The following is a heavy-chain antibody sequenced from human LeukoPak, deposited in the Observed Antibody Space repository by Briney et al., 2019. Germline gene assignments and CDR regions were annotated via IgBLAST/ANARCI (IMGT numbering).Heavy chain of an antibody. V-gene: IGHV4-28*01. CDR1: GYSISSNHW. D-gene: IGHD3-3*02. J-gene: IGHJ4*02. CDR2: IFYAGST. Sequence: SETLSLTCAVSGYSISSNHWWGWIRQPPGKGLEWIGYIFYAGSTYYNPPLKSRVTMSVDTSKNQFSLRLSSVTAVATAVYYCARIGPILGAAWVDYWGQGTLVSVSS. CDR3: ARIGPILGAAWVDY.